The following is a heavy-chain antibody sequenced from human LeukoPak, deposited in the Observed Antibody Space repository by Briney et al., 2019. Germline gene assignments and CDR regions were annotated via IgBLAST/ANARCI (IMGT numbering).Heavy chain of an antibody. J-gene: IGHJ4*02. D-gene: IGHD3-16*02. CDR2: INPNSGGT. CDR1: GYTFTGYY. CDR3: ARGLVSYDYVWGSYRYSFPFDY. V-gene: IGHV1-2*02. Sequence: GASVKVSCKASGYTFTGYYMHWVRQAPGQGLEWMGWINPNSGGTNYAQKFQGRVTMTRDTSISTAYMELSRLRSDDTAVYYCARGLVSYDYVWGSYRYSFPFDYWGQGTLVTVSS.